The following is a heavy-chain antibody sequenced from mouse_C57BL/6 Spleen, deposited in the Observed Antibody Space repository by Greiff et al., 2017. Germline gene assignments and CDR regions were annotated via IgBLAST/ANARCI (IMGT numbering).Heavy chain of an antibody. V-gene: IGHV1-55*01. Sequence: QVQLQQPGAELVKPGASVKMSCKASGYTFTSYWITWVKQRPGQGLEWIGDIYPGSGSTNYNEKFKSKATLTVDTSSSTAYMQLSSLTSEDSAVYYCAREGDYYYGGDDWGQGTTLTVSS. CDR3: AREGDYYYGGDD. CDR1: GYTFTSYW. CDR2: IYPGSGST. J-gene: IGHJ2*01. D-gene: IGHD1-1*01.